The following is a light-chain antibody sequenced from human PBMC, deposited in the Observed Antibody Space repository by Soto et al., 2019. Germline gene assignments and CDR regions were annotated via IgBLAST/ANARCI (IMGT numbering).Light chain of an antibody. CDR3: ISYAGSNNFVV. V-gene: IGLV2-8*01. J-gene: IGLJ2*01. CDR2: EVT. CDR1: SSDVGGYNY. Sequence: QSALTQPPSASGSPGQSVTISCTGTSSDVGGYNYVSWFRQHPGKAPKLMIYEVTKRPSGVPDRFSGSKSGNTASLTVSGLQAEDEADYSCISYAGSNNFVVFGGGTKVTVL.